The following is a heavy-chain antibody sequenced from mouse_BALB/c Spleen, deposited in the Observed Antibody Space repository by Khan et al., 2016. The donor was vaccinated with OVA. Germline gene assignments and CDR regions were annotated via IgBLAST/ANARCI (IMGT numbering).Heavy chain of an antibody. CDR2: IYHGNSDT. CDR1: GSTFTSYW. CDR3: TYDGYFVGWFAY. Sequence: EVQLQQSGTVLARPGASVKMSCKASGSTFTSYWIHWVKQRPGQGLEWIGAIYHGNSDTNYNQRFKGKAKLTAVTSTSTAYMELSSLTNEDSAVYYCTYDGYFVGWFAYWGQGTLVTVCA. J-gene: IGHJ3*01. D-gene: IGHD2-3*01. V-gene: IGHV1-5*01.